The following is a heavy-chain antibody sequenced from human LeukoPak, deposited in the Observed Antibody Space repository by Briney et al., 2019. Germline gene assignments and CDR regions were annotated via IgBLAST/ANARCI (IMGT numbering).Heavy chain of an antibody. Sequence: PGRSLRLSCAASGFTFSSYGMHWVRQAPGKGLEWVAVISYDGSNKYYADSVKGRFTISRDNSKNTLYLQMNSLRAEDTAVYYCAKEMGSGYDYGPFDYWGQGTLVTVSS. CDR3: AKEMGSGYDYGPFDY. CDR2: ISYDGSNK. V-gene: IGHV3-30*18. J-gene: IGHJ4*02. CDR1: GFTFSSYG. D-gene: IGHD5-12*01.